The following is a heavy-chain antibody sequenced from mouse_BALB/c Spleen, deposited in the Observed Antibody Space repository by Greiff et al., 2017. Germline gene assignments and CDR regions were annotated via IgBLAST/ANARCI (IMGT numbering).Heavy chain of an antibody. Sequence: VKLMESGPGLVAPSQSLSITCTVSGFSLTSYGVHWVRQPPGKGLEWLGVIWAGGSTNYNSAIMSRLSISKDNSKSQVFLKMNSLQTDDTAMYYCAREDGNYGGAMDYWGQGTSVTVSS. D-gene: IGHD2-1*01. J-gene: IGHJ4*01. CDR1: GFSLTSYG. CDR2: IWAGGST. V-gene: IGHV2-9*02. CDR3: AREDGNYGGAMDY.